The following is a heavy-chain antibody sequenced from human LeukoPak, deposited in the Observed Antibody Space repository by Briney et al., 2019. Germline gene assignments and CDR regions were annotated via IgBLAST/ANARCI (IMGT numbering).Heavy chain of an antibody. Sequence: PGGSLRLSCAASGFTFSNYGIHWVRQAPGKGLEWVAVISYDGSNKYYADSVKGRFTISRDNSKNTLYLQMNSLRAEDTAVYYCAKELPSGCSGGTCYSNYYYGMDVWGQGTTVTVSS. V-gene: IGHV3-30*18. CDR1: GFTFSNYG. J-gene: IGHJ6*02. D-gene: IGHD2-15*01. CDR3: AKELPSGCSGGTCYSNYYYGMDV. CDR2: ISYDGSNK.